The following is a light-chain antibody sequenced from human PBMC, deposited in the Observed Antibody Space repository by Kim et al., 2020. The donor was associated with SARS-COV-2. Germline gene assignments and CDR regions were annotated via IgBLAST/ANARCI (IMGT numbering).Light chain of an antibody. J-gene: IGLJ3*02. V-gene: IGLV1-44*01. CDR3: VAWDDSLNGLV. CDR1: SSNTGSKT. CDR2: TNS. Sequence: GRRVTSSCSGSSSNTGSKTVNGYQQVPGAAPKLLIYTNSQRPSGVPDRFSGSKSGTSASLAISGLQSEDEADYYCVAWDDSLNGLVFGGGTQLTVL.